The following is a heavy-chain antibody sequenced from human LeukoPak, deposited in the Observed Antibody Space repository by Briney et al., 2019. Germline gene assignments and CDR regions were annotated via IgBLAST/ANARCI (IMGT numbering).Heavy chain of an antibody. D-gene: IGHD3-16*01. V-gene: IGHV3-23*01. Sequence: GGSLRLSCAASGFTFSSYAMSWVRQAPGKGLEWVSAISGSGGSTYYADSVKGRFTISRDNSKSTLYLQMNSLRAEDTAVYYCAKWGYYYYGMDVWGKGTTVTVSS. CDR2: ISGSGGST. CDR3: AKWGYYYYGMDV. CDR1: GFTFSSYA. J-gene: IGHJ6*04.